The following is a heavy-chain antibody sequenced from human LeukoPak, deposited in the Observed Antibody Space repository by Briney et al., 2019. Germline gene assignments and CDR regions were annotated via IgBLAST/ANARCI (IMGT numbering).Heavy chain of an antibody. J-gene: IGHJ4*02. CDR1: GGSISSYY. CDR3: AIHPWIQPPYYFDY. CDR2: IYYSGST. V-gene: IGHV4-59*08. D-gene: IGHD5-18*01. Sequence: SETLSLTCTVSGGSISSYYWSWIRQPPGKGLEWIGYIYYSGSTKYNPSLKSRVTISVDTSKNQFSLKLSSVTAADTAVYYCAIHPWIQPPYYFDYWGQGTLVTVSS.